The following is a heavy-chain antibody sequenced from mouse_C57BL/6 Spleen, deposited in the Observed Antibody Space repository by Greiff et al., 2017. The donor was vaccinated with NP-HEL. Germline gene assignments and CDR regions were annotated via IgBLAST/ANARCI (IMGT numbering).Heavy chain of an antibody. V-gene: IGHV5-17*01. CDR2: ISSGSSTI. D-gene: IGHD3-1*01. Sequence: DVHLVESGGGLVKPGGSLKLSCAASGFTFSDYGMHWVRQAPEKGLEWVAYISSGSSTIYYADTVKGRFTISRDNAKNTLFLQMTSLRSEDTAMYYCARYLGPYAMDYWGQGTSVTVSS. CDR1: GFTFSDYG. J-gene: IGHJ4*01. CDR3: ARYLGPYAMDY.